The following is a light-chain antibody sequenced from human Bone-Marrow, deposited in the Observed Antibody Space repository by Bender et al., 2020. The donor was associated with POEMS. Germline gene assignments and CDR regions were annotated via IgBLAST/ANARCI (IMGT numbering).Light chain of an antibody. CDR3: AAWDASLSGGV. CDR2: SDN. CDR1: NSNIGTNA. Sequence: QSVLTQPPSASGTPGQRVTISCSGSNSNIGTNAVNWYQQFLGTAPKLLIYSDNQRPSGVPDRFYAFKSGTSASLAISGLQSEDEADYYCAAWDASLSGGVFGGGTKLTVL. J-gene: IGLJ3*02. V-gene: IGLV1-44*01.